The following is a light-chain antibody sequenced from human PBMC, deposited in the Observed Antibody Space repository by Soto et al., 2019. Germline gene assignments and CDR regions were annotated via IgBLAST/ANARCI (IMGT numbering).Light chain of an antibody. CDR2: DAS. J-gene: IGKJ1*01. Sequence: EIVLTQSPATLSLSPGERATHSCRASQSVSSYLAWYQQKTGQAPRLLIYDASNRATGIPARFSGSGSGTDFTLTISSLEPEDFAVYYCQQRSNWPPTFGQGTKVDIK. V-gene: IGKV3-11*01. CDR3: QQRSNWPPT. CDR1: QSVSSY.